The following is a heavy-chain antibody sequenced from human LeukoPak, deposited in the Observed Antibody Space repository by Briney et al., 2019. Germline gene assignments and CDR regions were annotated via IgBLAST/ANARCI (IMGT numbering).Heavy chain of an antibody. J-gene: IGHJ4*02. CDR1: GFTFSSYG. CDR2: ISYDGSNK. V-gene: IGHV3-30*18. CDR3: AKDWHYYDSSGYYYDGY. D-gene: IGHD3-22*01. Sequence: GRSLRLSCAASGFTFSSYGMHWVRQAPGKGLEWVAVISYDGSNKYYADSVKGRFTISRDNSKNTLYLQMNSLRAEDTAVHYCAKDWHYYDSSGYYYDGYWGQGTLVTVSS.